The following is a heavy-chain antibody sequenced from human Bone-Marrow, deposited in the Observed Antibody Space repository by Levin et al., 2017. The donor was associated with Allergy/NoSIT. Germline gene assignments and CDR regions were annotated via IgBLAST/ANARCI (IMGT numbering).Heavy chain of an antibody. CDR1: GYTFTSYY. D-gene: IGHD2-15*01. CDR3: SVVGFCSAGSCRY. V-gene: IGHV1-46*01. CDR2: INPNGGST. J-gene: IGHJ4*02. Sequence: GASVKVSCKASGYTFTSYYMHWVRQAPGQGFEWMGVINPNGGSTNYAQRFQDRLSMTTDTSTNTVYLQLSSLTSEDTALYFRSVVGFCSAGSCRYWGRGTLVTVSS.